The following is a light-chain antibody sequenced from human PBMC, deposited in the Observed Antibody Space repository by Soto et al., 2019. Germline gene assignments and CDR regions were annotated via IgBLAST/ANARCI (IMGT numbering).Light chain of an antibody. J-gene: IGLJ1*01. Sequence: QSVLTQPPSASGTPGRRVTIPGSGRSSNIGSNTVNWYQQLPGTAPKLLIYSNNQRPSGVPGRFSGSKSGTSASLAISGLQSEDEADYYCAAWDDSLNYVFGTGTKLTVL. V-gene: IGLV1-44*01. CDR3: AAWDDSLNYV. CDR2: SNN. CDR1: SSNIGSNT.